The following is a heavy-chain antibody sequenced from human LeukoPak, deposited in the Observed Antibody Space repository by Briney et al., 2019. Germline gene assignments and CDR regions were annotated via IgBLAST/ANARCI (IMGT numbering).Heavy chain of an antibody. J-gene: IGHJ4*02. CDR3: ARDKGIYYDSSAYGVPNY. CDR2: ISYDGSNK. D-gene: IGHD3-22*01. CDR1: GFTFSSYA. Sequence: GRSLRLSRAASGFTFSSYAKHWVRQAPGKRLEWVAVISYDGSNKYYADSVKGRFTISRDNSKNTLYLQMNSLRAEDTAVYYCARDKGIYYDSSAYGVPNYWGQGTLVTVSS. V-gene: IGHV3-30*01.